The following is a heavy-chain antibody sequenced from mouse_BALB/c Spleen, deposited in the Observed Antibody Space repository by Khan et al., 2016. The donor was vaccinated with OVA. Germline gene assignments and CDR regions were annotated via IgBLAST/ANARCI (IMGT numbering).Heavy chain of an antibody. CDR3: TRSGWAGFAY. CDR2: INPSDGGT. D-gene: IGHD1-1*02. J-gene: IGHJ3*01. V-gene: IGHV1S81*02. Sequence: QVQLQQSGAELVKPGASVKLSCKASGYTFTSYYMYWVKQRPGLGLEWIGWINPSDGGTNFHEKFKSKATLTVDNSSSTAYLPLSSLTSEAAAVYCWTRSGWAGFAYWGQGTLVTVSA. CDR1: GYTFTSYY.